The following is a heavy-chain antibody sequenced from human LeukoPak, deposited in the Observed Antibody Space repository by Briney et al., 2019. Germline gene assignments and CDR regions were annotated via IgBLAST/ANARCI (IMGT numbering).Heavy chain of an antibody. CDR3: ARVVTPRYCSTTSCYWKGWFDP. CDR1: GYTFTSYG. CDR2: ISAYNGNR. D-gene: IGHD2-2*01. Sequence: GASVKVSCKASGYTFTSYGISWVRQAPGQGLEWMGWISAYNGNRNYAQKFQGRVTMTTDTSTSTAYLDLRSLRSDDTAAYYCARVVTPRYCSTTSCYWKGWFDPWGQGTLVTVSS. J-gene: IGHJ5*02. V-gene: IGHV1-18*01.